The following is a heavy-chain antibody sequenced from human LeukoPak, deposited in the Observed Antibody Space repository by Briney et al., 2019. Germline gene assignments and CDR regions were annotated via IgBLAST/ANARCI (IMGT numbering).Heavy chain of an antibody. J-gene: IGHJ6*02. V-gene: IGHV3-9*01. CDR3: AKGFSTSPLRYYYYYGMDV. CDR1: GFSFSSYS. D-gene: IGHD2-2*01. CDR2: ISWNSGSI. Sequence: GGSLRLSCAASGFSFSSYSMNWVRQAPGKGLEWVSGISWNSGSIGYADSVKGRFTISRDNAKNSLYLQMNSLRAEDTALYYCAKGFSTSPLRYYYYYGMDVWGQGTTVTVSS.